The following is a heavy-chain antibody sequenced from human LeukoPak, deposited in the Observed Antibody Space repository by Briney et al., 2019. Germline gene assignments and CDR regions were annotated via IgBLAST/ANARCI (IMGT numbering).Heavy chain of an antibody. CDR2: IRQDDSEK. V-gene: IGHV3-7*01. CDR3: ATDRKVGTWDPRFNY. CDR1: GFTFSVYW. J-gene: IGHJ4*02. Sequence: PGGSLRLSCSASGFTFSVYWMMWVRQAPGKGLEWVGNIRQDDSEKNYVDSVKGRFTISRDNAKSSLYLQMNSLRAEDTAIYYCATDRKVGTWDPRFNYWGQGTLVTVSS. D-gene: IGHD4-23*01.